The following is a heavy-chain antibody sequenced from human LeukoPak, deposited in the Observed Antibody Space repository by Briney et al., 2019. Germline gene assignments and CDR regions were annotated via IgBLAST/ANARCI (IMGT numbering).Heavy chain of an antibody. J-gene: IGHJ4*02. D-gene: IGHD3-16*01. Sequence: GGSLRLSCAASGFIFSTYAVSWVRQAPGKGLEWVSDIRGNGDSTCYADSVKGRFTISRDNSKNTLFLQMSSLRAEDTAVYYCAKDSGGVMGFWGQGTLVTVSS. CDR2: IRGNGDST. CDR1: GFIFSTYA. CDR3: AKDSGGVMGF. V-gene: IGHV3-23*01.